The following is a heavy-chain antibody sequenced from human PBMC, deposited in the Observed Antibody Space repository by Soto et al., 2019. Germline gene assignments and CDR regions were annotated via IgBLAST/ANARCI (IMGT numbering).Heavy chain of an antibody. Sequence: GGSLRLSCAASGFTFSSYSMNWVRQAPGKGLEWASVIYSGGSTYYADSVKGRFTISRHNSKNTLYLQMNSLRAEDTAVYYCAREGCSGGSCYSGNAFDIWGQGTMVTVSS. D-gene: IGHD2-15*01. CDR1: GFTFSSYS. CDR2: IYSGGST. V-gene: IGHV3-53*04. CDR3: AREGCSGGSCYSGNAFDI. J-gene: IGHJ3*02.